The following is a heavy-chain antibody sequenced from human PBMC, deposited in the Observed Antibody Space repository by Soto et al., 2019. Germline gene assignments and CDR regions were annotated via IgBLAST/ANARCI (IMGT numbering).Heavy chain of an antibody. CDR2: IYYSGST. Sequence: PSETLSLTCTVSGGSISSYYWSWIRQPPGKGLDWIGYIYYSGSTNYNPSLKSRVTISVDTSKNQFSLKLSSVTAADTAVYYCATSDSRGYCSGGSCSYYLDYWGQGTLVTVSS. J-gene: IGHJ4*02. V-gene: IGHV4-59*01. CDR1: GGSISSYY. D-gene: IGHD2-15*01. CDR3: ATSDSRGYCSGGSCSYYLDY.